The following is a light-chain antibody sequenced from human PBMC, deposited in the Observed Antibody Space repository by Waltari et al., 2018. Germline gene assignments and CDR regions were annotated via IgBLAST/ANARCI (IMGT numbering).Light chain of an antibody. Sequence: EIVLTQSPGTLSLSPGERATLYCRASQSVSSSYLAWYQQKPGQAPRLLIYGASSRATGIPDRFSGSGAGTDFTLTISRLEPEDFAVYYCQQYGSSPPRVTFGPGTKVDIK. CDR1: QSVSSSY. V-gene: IGKV3-20*01. CDR2: GAS. CDR3: QQYGSSPPRVT. J-gene: IGKJ3*01.